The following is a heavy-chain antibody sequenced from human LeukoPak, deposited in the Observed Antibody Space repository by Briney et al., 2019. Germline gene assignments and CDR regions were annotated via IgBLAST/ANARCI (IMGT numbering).Heavy chain of an antibody. CDR3: AKVGPTLLWFGELFTNYLYYYFDY. Sequence: GGSLRLSCAASGFTFSSYAMSWVRQAPGKGLEWVSAISGSGGSTYYADSVKGRFTISRDNSKNTLYLQMNSLRAEDTAVYYCAKVGPTLLWFGELFTNYLYYYFDYWGQGTLVTVSS. CDR2: ISGSGGST. J-gene: IGHJ4*02. D-gene: IGHD3-10*01. CDR1: GFTFSSYA. V-gene: IGHV3-23*01.